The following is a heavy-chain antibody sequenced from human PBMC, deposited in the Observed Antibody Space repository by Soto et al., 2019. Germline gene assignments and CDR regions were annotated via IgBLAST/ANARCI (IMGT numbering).Heavy chain of an antibody. CDR2: INPSGGST. V-gene: IGHV1-46*01. CDR3: ARDTTYGDEDGHFDY. D-gene: IGHD4-17*01. J-gene: IGHJ4*02. Sequence: QVQLVQSGAEVKKPGASVKVSCKASGYTFTSYYMHWVRQAPGQGLEWMGIINPSGGSTSYAQKFQGRVTMTRDTSTSTVYMELSSLRSEDTAVYYCARDTTYGDEDGHFDYWGQGTLVTVSS. CDR1: GYTFTSYY.